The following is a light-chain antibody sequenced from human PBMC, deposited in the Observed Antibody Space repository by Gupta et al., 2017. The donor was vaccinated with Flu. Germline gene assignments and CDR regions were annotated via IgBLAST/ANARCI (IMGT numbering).Light chain of an antibody. Sequence: ELVLTQSPDFQSVTPKEKVTITFRSSQSIGSSLQWYQQKPEQSPKLLIKYASQYVSGVPSRFSGSGSGTDFTLTINSLEAEDAATYYCQQCCSLPMTFGQGTKVEIK. CDR1: QSIGSS. J-gene: IGKJ1*01. CDR3: QQCCSLPMT. V-gene: IGKV6-21*01. CDR2: YAS.